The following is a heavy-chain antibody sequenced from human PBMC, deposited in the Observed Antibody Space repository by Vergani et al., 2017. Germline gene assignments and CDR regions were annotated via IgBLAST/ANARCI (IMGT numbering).Heavy chain of an antibody. CDR1: VGSISSSSYY. J-gene: IGHJ3*02. CDR3: ARHAYSSSWYAFDI. CDR2: IYYSGST. V-gene: IGHV4-39*01. Sequence: QLQLQESGPGLVKPSETLSLTCTVSVGSISSSSYYWGWIRQPPGKGLEWIGSIYYSGSTYYNPSLKGRVTISVDTSKNQFSLKLSSVTAADTAVYYCARHAYSSSWYAFDIWGQGTMVTVSS. D-gene: IGHD6-13*01.